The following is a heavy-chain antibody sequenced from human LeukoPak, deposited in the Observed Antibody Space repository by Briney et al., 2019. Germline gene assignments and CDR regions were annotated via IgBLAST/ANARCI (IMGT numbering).Heavy chain of an antibody. CDR3: ARDHVKKGPVDY. CDR2: ISSSSSYI. J-gene: IGHJ4*02. Sequence: GGSLRLSCAASGFTFSSYGMNWVRQAPGKGLEWVSSISSSSSYIYYADSVKGRFTISRDNAKNSLYLQMNSLRAEDTAVYYCARDHVKKGPVDYWGQGTLVTVSS. V-gene: IGHV3-21*01. CDR1: GFTFSSYG.